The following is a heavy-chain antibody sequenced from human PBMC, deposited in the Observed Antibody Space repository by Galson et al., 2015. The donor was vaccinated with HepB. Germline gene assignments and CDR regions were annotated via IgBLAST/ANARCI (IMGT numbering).Heavy chain of an antibody. CDR3: ARYSAGYGLDS. J-gene: IGHJ5*01. D-gene: IGHD5-12*01. Sequence: TLRLSCAASGFTFSKHGMHWVRQAPGKGLEWEAVIWYDGSKEYYTDPVKGRFTISRDNSKNILHLQMNSLRSEDTAVYYCARYSAGYGLDSWGEGTLVTVST. CDR2: IWYDGSKE. V-gene: IGHV3-33*01. CDR1: GFTFSKHG.